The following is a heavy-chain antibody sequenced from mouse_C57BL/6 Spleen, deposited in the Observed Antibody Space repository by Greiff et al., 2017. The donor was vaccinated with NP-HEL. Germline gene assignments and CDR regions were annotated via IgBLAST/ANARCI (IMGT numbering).Heavy chain of an antibody. CDR2: IHPNSGRT. J-gene: IGHJ3*01. CDR3: ARESYDYDEGAWFAY. D-gene: IGHD2-4*01. Sequence: QVQLQQPGAELVKPGASVKLSCKASGYTFTSYWMHWVKQRPGQGLEWIGMIHPNSGRTNYNEKFKSKATLTVDKSSSTAYMQLSSLTSEDSAVYYCARESYDYDEGAWFAYWGQGTLVTVSA. V-gene: IGHV1-64*01. CDR1: GYTFTSYW.